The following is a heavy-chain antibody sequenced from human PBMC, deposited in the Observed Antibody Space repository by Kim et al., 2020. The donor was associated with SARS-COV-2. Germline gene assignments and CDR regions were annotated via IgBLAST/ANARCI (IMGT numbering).Heavy chain of an antibody. Sequence: KRYSPSVKGRLTITKETSKNQVVLTMTNMDPVDTATYYCAHHLPNYGMDVWGQGTTVTVSS. CDR2: K. CDR3: AHHLPNYGMDV. J-gene: IGHJ6*02. V-gene: IGHV2-5*01.